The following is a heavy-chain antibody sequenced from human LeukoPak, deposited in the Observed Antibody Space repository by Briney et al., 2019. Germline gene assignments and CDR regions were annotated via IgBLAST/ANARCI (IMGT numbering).Heavy chain of an antibody. J-gene: IGHJ5*02. Sequence: SVKVSCKASGGTLSSYAISWMRQATGQGLDWMGGIIPIFGTANYAQKFQGRVTITTDESTSTAYMELSSLRSEDTAVYYCARDNHAGANWFDPWGQGTLVTVSS. V-gene: IGHV1-69*05. CDR1: GGTLSSYA. CDR3: ARDNHAGANWFDP. D-gene: IGHD1-14*01. CDR2: IIPIFGTA.